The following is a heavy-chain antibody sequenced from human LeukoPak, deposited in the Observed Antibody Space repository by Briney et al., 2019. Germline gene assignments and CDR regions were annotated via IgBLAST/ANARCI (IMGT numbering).Heavy chain of an antibody. Sequence: GGSLRLSCAASGFTVSSNYMSWVRQAPGKGLEWVSVIYSGGSTYYADSVKGRFTISRDNSKNTLYLQMNSLRAEDTAVYYSRVGYCSSTSCHTQKDYWGQGTLVTVSS. CDR1: GFTVSSNY. CDR2: IYSGGST. CDR3: RVGYCSSTSCHTQKDY. J-gene: IGHJ4*02. D-gene: IGHD2-2*01. V-gene: IGHV3-66*02.